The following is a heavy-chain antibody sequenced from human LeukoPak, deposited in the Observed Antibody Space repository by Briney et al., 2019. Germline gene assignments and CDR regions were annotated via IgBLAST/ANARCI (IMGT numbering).Heavy chain of an antibody. J-gene: IGHJ4*02. CDR3: ARNYGGYSLPFDF. D-gene: IGHD4-23*01. V-gene: IGHV5-51*01. Sequence: GESLKISCKGSGYSFTTYGIGWVRQMPGKGLDWMGLIYPGNPNIRYSPSFQGQVTISADKSINTAYLQWSSLKASDTAMYYCARNYGGYSLPFDFWGQGTLVTVS. CDR2: IYPGNPNI. CDR1: GYSFTTYG.